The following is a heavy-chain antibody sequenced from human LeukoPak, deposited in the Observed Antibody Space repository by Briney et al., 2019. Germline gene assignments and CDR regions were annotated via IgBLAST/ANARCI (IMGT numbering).Heavy chain of an antibody. J-gene: IGHJ4*02. D-gene: IGHD3-22*01. CDR3: AKGSPYSGYLYY. Sequence: GGSLRLSCAASGFTFDDYAMHWVRQAPGKGLEWVSLISGDGGSTYYADSVKGRSTISRDNSKNSLYLQMNSLRTEDTALYYCAKGSPYSGYLYYWGQGTLVTASS. CDR2: ISGDGGST. V-gene: IGHV3-43*02. CDR1: GFTFDDYA.